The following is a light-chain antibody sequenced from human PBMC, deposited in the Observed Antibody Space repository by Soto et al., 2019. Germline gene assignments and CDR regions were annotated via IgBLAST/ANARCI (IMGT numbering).Light chain of an antibody. CDR1: HSVSSN. CDR3: QQYGSSPWT. J-gene: IGKJ1*01. V-gene: IGKV3-15*01. Sequence: EIVMTHSPAILSVSPGERTTLSCRPSHSVSSNLAWYQQKPGQAPRLLIYGSSTRATGVPPRFSGSGSGTDFTLTISRLEAEDVAVYYCQQYGSSPWTFGQGTKVDIK. CDR2: GSS.